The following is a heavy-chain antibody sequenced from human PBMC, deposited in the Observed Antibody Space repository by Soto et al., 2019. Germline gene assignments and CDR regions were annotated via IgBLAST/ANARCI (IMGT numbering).Heavy chain of an antibody. D-gene: IGHD5-12*01. J-gene: IGHJ6*02. CDR3: ARDEWLRFDYYGKDV. CDR1: GYTFTSYG. CDR2: ISAYNGNT. Sequence: GASVKVSCKASGYTFTSYGISWVRQAPGQGLEWMGWISAYNGNTNYAQKLQGRVTMTTDTSTSTAYMELRSLRSDDTAVYYCARDEWLRFDYYGKDVWGQGTTVTVSS. V-gene: IGHV1-18*01.